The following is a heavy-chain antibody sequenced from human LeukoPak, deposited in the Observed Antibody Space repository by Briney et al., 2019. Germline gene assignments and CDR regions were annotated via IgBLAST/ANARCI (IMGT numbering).Heavy chain of an antibody. Sequence: SETLSLTCTVSGGSISSYYWSWIRQPPGKGLEWIGYIYYSGSTNYNPSLKSRVTISVDTSKSQFSLKLSSVTAADTAVYYCAVSIAAAGTEGYFDYWGQGTLVTVSS. V-gene: IGHV4-59*01. CDR3: AVSIAAAGTEGYFDY. CDR1: GGSISSYY. CDR2: IYYSGST. D-gene: IGHD6-13*01. J-gene: IGHJ4*02.